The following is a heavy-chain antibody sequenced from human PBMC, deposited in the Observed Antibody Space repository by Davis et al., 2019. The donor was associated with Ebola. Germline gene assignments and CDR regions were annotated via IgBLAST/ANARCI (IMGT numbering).Heavy chain of an antibody. D-gene: IGHD1-26*01. Sequence: ASVKVSCKASGGTFSSYTISWVRQAPGQGLEWMGVINPSGGGTTYAQKFQGRVTMTRDTSTSTVYMELSSLRSEDTAVYYCARHSVGATSTDAFDIWGQGTMVTVSS. CDR2: INPSGGGT. CDR1: GGTFSSYT. CDR3: ARHSVGATSTDAFDI. J-gene: IGHJ3*02. V-gene: IGHV1-46*03.